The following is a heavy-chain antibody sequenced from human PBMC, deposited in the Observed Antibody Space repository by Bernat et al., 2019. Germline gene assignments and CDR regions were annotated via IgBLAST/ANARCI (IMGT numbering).Heavy chain of an antibody. Sequence: QVQLVESGGGVVQPGRSLRLSCAASGFIFSRYGMHWVRQAPGKGLEWVAVIWYDVSNKYYGDSVQGRFTISRDDSKNTLYLQMSSLRAEDTAVYYCATSSGWNHFGDHWGQGTLVSVSS. CDR2: IWYDVSNK. CDR1: GFIFSRYG. J-gene: IGHJ5*02. CDR3: ATSSGWNHFGDH. V-gene: IGHV3-33*01. D-gene: IGHD6-19*01.